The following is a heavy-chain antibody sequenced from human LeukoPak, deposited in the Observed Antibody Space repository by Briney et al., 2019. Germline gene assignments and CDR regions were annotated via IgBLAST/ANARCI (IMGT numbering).Heavy chain of an antibody. CDR1: GFTFSNYW. Sequence: GGSLRLSCAASGFTFSNYWMRWIRQVPGKGLVWVSHIKYDGSATNYADSVKGRFTISRDNAKNTLYLQMNSLRAEDTAVYYCVSGSLQSGYNFDYWGQGALVTVSS. CDR3: VSGSLQSGYNFDY. J-gene: IGHJ4*02. V-gene: IGHV3-74*01. D-gene: IGHD3-3*01. CDR2: IKYDGSAT.